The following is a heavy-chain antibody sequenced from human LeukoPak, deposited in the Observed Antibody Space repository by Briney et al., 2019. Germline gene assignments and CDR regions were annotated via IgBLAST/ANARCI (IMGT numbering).Heavy chain of an antibody. CDR3: ARADCSSTSCYHSWFDP. V-gene: IGHV4-31*03. Sequence: SQTLSLTCTVSGGSISSGGYYWSWIRQHPGKGLEWIGYIYYSGSTYYNPPLKSRVTISVDTSKNQFSLKLSSVTAADTAVYYCARADCSSTSCYHSWFDPWGQGTLVTVSS. J-gene: IGHJ5*02. CDR2: IYYSGST. CDR1: GGSISSGGYY. D-gene: IGHD2-2*01.